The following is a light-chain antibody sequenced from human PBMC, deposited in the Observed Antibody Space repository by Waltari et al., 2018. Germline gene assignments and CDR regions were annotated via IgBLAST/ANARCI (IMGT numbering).Light chain of an antibody. CDR1: QSLLHSNGYNY. V-gene: IGKV2-28*01. CDR2: LGS. Sequence: DIVMTQSPLSLPVTPGEPTSISCRSSQSLLHSNGYNYVDWYLQKPGQSPQLLIYLGSYRASGVPDRFSGSGSGTDFTLTISSLQPEDFATYYCQQSYSTPRTFGQGTKVEIK. J-gene: IGKJ1*01. CDR3: QQSYSTPRT.